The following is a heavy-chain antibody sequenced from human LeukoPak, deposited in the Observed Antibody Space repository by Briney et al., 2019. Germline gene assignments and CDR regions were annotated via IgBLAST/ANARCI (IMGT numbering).Heavy chain of an antibody. CDR3: ARESRGGRTMVRGVMDY. V-gene: IGHV4-30-4*01. Sequence: SQTLSLTCTVSGGSISSGDYYWSWIRQPPGKGLEWIGYIYYSGSTYYNPSLKSRVTISVDTSKNQFSLKLSSVTAADTAVYYCARESRGGRTMVRGVMDYWGQGTLVTVSS. CDR2: IYYSGST. D-gene: IGHD3-10*01. J-gene: IGHJ4*02. CDR1: GGSISSGDYY.